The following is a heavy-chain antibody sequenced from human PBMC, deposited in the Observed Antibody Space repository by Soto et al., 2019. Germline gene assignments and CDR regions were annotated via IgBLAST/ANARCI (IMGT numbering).Heavy chain of an antibody. Sequence: SETLSLTCTVSGGSISSYYWSWIRQPPGKGLEWIGYIYYSGSTNYNPSLKSRVTISVDTSKNQFPLKLSSVTAADTAVYYCARDYDHYYYYYGMDVWGQGTTVTVSS. J-gene: IGHJ6*02. CDR1: GGSISSYY. CDR3: ARDYDHYYYYYGMDV. CDR2: IYYSGST. V-gene: IGHV4-59*12. D-gene: IGHD5-12*01.